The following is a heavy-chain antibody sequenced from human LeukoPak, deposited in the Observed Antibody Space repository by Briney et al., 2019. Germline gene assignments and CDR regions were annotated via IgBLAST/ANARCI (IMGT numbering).Heavy chain of an antibody. CDR2: IDTSGSYI. CDR3: ARGRSITLLRGVAMSDGFDV. V-gene: IGHV3-21*01. D-gene: IGHD3-10*01. CDR1: GFTFSNYG. J-gene: IGHJ3*01. Sequence: GGSLRLSCTASGFTFSNYGLNWVRQAPGKGLEWVSFIDTSGSYIYYGDSVKGRVTISRDNAKNSLYVQMNGLRDEDTAVYYCARGRSITLLRGVAMSDGFDVWGQGAMVTVSS.